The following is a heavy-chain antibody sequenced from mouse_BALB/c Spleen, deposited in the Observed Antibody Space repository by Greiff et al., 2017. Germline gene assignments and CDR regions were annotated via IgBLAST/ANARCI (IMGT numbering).Heavy chain of an antibody. J-gene: IGHJ1*01. Sequence: EVQLQQSGPELVKPGASVKIPCKASGYTFTDYNMDWVKQSHGKSLEWIGDINPNNGGTIYNQKFKGKATLTVDKSSSTAYMELRSLTSEDTAVYYCARRYGGPYWYFDVWGAGTTVTVSS. CDR3: ARRYGGPYWYFDV. CDR1: GYTFTDYN. CDR2: INPNNGGT. D-gene: IGHD1-1*02. V-gene: IGHV1-18*01.